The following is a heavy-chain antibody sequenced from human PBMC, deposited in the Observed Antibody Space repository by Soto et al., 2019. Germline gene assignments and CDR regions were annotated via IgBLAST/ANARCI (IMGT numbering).Heavy chain of an antibody. CDR3: ASPLPHYYDSSGYYPGY. J-gene: IGHJ4*02. D-gene: IGHD3-22*01. CDR2: ISGSGGST. CDR1: GFTFSSYA. V-gene: IGHV3-23*01. Sequence: PGGSLRLSCAASGFTFSSYAMSWVRQAPGKGLEWVSAISGSGGSTYYADSVKGRFTISRDNAKNSLYLQMNSLRAEDTAVYYCASPLPHYYDSSGYYPGYWGQGTPVTVSS.